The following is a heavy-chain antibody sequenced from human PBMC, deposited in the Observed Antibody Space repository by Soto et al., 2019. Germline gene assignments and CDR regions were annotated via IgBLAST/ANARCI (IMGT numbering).Heavy chain of an antibody. Sequence: SVKVSCKPSGGTFSSYAISWVRQAPGQGLEWMGGIIPIFGTANYAQKFQGRVTITADESTSTAYMELSSLRSEDTAVYYCARTRVTTLDAFDIWGEGTMVTVS. CDR1: GGTFSSYA. CDR2: IIPIFGTA. CDR3: ARTRVTTLDAFDI. D-gene: IGHD3-3*01. J-gene: IGHJ3*02. V-gene: IGHV1-69*13.